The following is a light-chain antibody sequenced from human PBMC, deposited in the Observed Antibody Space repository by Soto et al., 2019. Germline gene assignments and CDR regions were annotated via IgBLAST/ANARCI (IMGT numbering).Light chain of an antibody. Sequence: EIVISQSPATLSVSQGERATLSCRASQSVSSNLAWYQQKPGQASRLLIYGASTRATGIPARFSGSGSGTEFTLTISSLQSEDFAVYYCQQYNNWPPWTFGQGTKVAIK. V-gene: IGKV3-15*01. CDR3: QQYNNWPPWT. J-gene: IGKJ1*01. CDR1: QSVSSN. CDR2: GAS.